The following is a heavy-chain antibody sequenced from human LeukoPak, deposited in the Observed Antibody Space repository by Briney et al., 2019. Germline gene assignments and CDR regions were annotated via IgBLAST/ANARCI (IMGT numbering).Heavy chain of an antibody. Sequence: PGGSLRLSCAAPGFTFSNYNMNWVRQAPGKGLEWVSYISSSGNIIYYADSVKGRFTISRDNAKNSLYLQMNSLRDEDTAVYYCARYNSGRFDPWGQGTLVTVSS. D-gene: IGHD1-1*01. J-gene: IGHJ5*02. V-gene: IGHV3-48*02. CDR2: ISSSGNII. CDR1: GFTFSNYN. CDR3: ARYNSGRFDP.